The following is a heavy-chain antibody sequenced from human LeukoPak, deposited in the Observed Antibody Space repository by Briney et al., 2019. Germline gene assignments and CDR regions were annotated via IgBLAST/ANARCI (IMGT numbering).Heavy chain of an antibody. CDR2: IYYSGST. CDR1: GGSISGYY. D-gene: IGHD6-13*01. V-gene: IGHV4-59*01. CDR3: ARAGSSSWFGDWFDP. Sequence: SETLSLTCTVSGGSISGYYWNWIRQPPGKGLEWIGYIYYSGSTNYNSSLKSRVTISVDMSKNQVSLKLRSVTAADTAVYYCARAGSSSWFGDWFDPWGQGMLVTVSS. J-gene: IGHJ5*02.